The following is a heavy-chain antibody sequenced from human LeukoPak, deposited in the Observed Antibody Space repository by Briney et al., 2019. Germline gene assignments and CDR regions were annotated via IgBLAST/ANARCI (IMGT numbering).Heavy chain of an antibody. CDR3: ARHQPRPRWYGGGIGLDFDY. CDR2: IYYSGST. CDR1: GGSISSSSYY. V-gene: IGHV4-39*01. Sequence: SETLSLTCTVSGGSISSSSYYWGWIRQPPGKGLEWIGSIYYSGSTYYNPSLKSRVTISVDTSKNQFSLKLSSVTAADTVVYYCARHQPRPRWYGGGIGLDFDYWGQGTLVTVSS. J-gene: IGHJ4*02. D-gene: IGHD3-10*01.